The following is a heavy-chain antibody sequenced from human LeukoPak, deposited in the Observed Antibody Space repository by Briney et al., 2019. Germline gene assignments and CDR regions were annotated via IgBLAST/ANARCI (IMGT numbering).Heavy chain of an antibody. J-gene: IGHJ4*02. V-gene: IGHV3-23*01. CDR1: GFTSSSYA. CDR3: AKAAAAPGFDF. Sequence: GGSLRLSCAASGFTSSSYALNWVRQAPGKGLEWVATVSGSGDRMYHADSVKGRLTISRDNSKNTIYLQMNSLRAEDTALYYCAKAAAAPGFDFWGQGTLVTVSS. D-gene: IGHD6-13*01. CDR2: VSGSGDRM.